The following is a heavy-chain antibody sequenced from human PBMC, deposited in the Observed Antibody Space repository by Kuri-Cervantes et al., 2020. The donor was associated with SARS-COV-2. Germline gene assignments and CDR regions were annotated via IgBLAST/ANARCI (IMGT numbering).Heavy chain of an antibody. Sequence: GGSLRLSCAASGFSFAEYAMHWVRQAPGKGLEWVSGVSGNSGNKGYGDFVKGRFTISRDNAKNSLYLQMNSLRVEDTALYYCAKDIGGSSNGFDIWGQGTMVTVSS. CDR1: GFSFAEYA. CDR2: VSGNSGNK. V-gene: IGHV3-9*01. J-gene: IGHJ3*02. D-gene: IGHD3-10*01. CDR3: AKDIGGSSNGFDI.